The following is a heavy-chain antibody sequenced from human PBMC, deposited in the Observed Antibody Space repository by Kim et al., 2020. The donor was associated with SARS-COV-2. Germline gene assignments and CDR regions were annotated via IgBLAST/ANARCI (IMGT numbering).Heavy chain of an antibody. V-gene: IGHV3-21*01. CDR2: ISSSSYI. CDR1: GFTFSSYS. J-gene: IGHJ5*02. CDR3: ARDGSSSALPNNWFDP. Sequence: GGSLRLSCAASGFTFSSYSMNWVRQAPGKGLEWVSSISSSSYIYYADSVKGRFTISRDNAKNSLYLQMNSLRAEDTAVYYCARDGSSSALPNNWFDPWGQGTLVTVSS. D-gene: IGHD6-6*01.